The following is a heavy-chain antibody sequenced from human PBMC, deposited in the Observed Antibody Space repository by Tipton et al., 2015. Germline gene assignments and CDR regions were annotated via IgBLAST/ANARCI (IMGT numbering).Heavy chain of an antibody. CDR1: GGSISSRSYY. D-gene: IGHD3-9*01. CDR3: ACQDYDSLTRDYQTVDY. J-gene: IGHJ4*02. Sequence: TLSLTCTVSGGSISSRSYYWGWIRQPPGKELEWIGYIQYSGSTNYNPSLKSRVAMSRDTSKNQFPLKLTSVTAADTAVYYCACQDYDSLTRDYQTVDYWGQGTLVTVSS. CDR2: IQYSGST. V-gene: IGHV4-61*05.